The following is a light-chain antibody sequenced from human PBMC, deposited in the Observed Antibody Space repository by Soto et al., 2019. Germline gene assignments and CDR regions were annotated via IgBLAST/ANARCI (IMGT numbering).Light chain of an antibody. Sequence: DIQMTQSPSTLSASVWDRVTITCRASQNISNWLAWHQQKPGKAPNVLIYASSSLQSGVPSRFRGSGSGTLFTLTISSPQPADFATYHCQQSYSTPTIFFGHASRPETK. J-gene: IGKJ5*01. CDR3: QQSYSTPTIF. CDR2: ASS. V-gene: IGKV1-39*01. CDR1: QNISNW.